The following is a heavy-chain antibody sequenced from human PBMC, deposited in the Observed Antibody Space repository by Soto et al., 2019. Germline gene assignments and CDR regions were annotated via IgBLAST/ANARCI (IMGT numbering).Heavy chain of an antibody. V-gene: IGHV1-46*01. J-gene: IGHJ1*01. CDR2: VNPSGGST. CDR3: AREENCSDGICYYEYSHR. Sequence: ASVKVSCKASGYIFTAYSMHWVLQAPGQGLEWMGVVNPSGGSTNYAQKFQGRITMTRDTSTSTVYMDLSSLTSEDTAVYYCAREENCSDGICYYEYSHRWGQGTLVTVPS. CDR1: GYIFTAYS. D-gene: IGHD2-15*01.